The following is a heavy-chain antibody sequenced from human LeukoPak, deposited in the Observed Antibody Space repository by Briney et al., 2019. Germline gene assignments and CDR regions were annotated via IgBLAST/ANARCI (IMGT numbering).Heavy chain of an antibody. J-gene: IGHJ6*03. CDR1: GFTFSSYA. CDR3: ARDQSNCGGDCYPWYYYYYMDV. Sequence: GRSLRLSCAASGFTFSSYAMHWVRQAPGKGLEWVAVISYDGSNKYYADSVKGRFTISRDNSKNTLYLQMNSLRAEDAAVYYCARDQSNCGGDCYPWYYYYYMDVWGKGTTVTVSS. CDR2: ISYDGSNK. V-gene: IGHV3-30-3*01. D-gene: IGHD2-21*01.